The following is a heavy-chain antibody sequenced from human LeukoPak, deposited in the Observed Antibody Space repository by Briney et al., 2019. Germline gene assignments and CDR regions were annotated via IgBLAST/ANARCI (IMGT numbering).Heavy chain of an antibody. CDR1: GGTFSSYA. CDR3: ARDQFGNWNVLFDY. CDR2: IIPIFGTA. J-gene: IGHJ4*02. V-gene: IGHV1-69*06. D-gene: IGHD1-20*01. Sequence: EASVKVSCKASGGTFSSYAISWVRQAPGQGLEWMGGIIPIFGTANYAQKFQGRVTITADKSTSTAYMELSSLRSEDTAVYYCARDQFGNWNVLFDYWGQGTLVTVSS.